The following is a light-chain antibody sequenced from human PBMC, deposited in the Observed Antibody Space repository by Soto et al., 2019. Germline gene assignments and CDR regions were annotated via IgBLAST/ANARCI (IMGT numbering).Light chain of an antibody. CDR2: EAS. J-gene: IGKJ2*01. Sequence: ETVLTQSPGTLSLSPGERATLSCRASQSVSSTRLAWYQHNPGQAPRLLFSEASSRATGIPDRFSGSGSGTDFTLTISRLEPEDFAVYYCQQFGSSPYTFGQGTKLEIK. V-gene: IGKV3-20*01. CDR1: QSVSSTR. CDR3: QQFGSSPYT.